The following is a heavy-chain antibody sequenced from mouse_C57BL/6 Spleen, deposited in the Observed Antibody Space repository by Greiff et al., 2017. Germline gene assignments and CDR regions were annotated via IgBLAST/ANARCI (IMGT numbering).Heavy chain of an antibody. D-gene: IGHD2-2*01. Sequence: QVQLQQPGAELVRPGSSVKLSCKASGYTFTSYWMHWVKQRPIQGLEWIGNIDPSDSETHYNQKFKDKATLTVDKSSSTAYMQLSSLTSEDSAVYYCARSTTMVTDYYAMDYWGQGTSVTVSS. CDR1: GYTFTSYW. CDR2: IDPSDSET. V-gene: IGHV1-52*01. J-gene: IGHJ4*01. CDR3: ARSTTMVTDYYAMDY.